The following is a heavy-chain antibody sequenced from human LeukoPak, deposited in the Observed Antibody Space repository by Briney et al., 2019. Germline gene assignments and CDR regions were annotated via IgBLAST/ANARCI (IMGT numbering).Heavy chain of an antibody. Sequence: GGSLRLSCAASGFTFDDYTMHWVRQAPGKGLEWVSYINWDGSSTDYADSVKGRFTISRDNAKNSLYLHMNSLRAEDTALYYCARGTYDGFFDYWGQGTLVTVSS. CDR3: ARGTYDGFFDY. CDR2: INWDGSST. J-gene: IGHJ4*02. D-gene: IGHD3-10*01. V-gene: IGHV3-20*04. CDR1: GFTFDDYT.